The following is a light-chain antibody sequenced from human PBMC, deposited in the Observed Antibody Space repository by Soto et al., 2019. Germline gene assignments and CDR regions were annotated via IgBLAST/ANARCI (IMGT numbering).Light chain of an antibody. Sequence: QSALTQPASVSGSPGQSITISCTGTSSDVGSYNLVSWYQQHPGKAPKLMIYEGSKRPSGVSNRFSGSKSGNTASLTISGLQAEDEADYYCQSYDSSLSGSLVFGGGTKLTVL. V-gene: IGLV2-14*02. CDR2: EGS. J-gene: IGLJ3*02. CDR1: SSDVGSYNL. CDR3: QSYDSSLSGSLV.